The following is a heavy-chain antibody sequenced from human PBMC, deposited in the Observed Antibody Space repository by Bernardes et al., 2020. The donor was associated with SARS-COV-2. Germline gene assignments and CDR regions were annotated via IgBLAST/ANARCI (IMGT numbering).Heavy chain of an antibody. V-gene: IGHV1-24*01. CDR2: FDPEDGET. CDR3: ATGHYGGYSGLDFYYYGMDV. Sequence: ASVKVSCKVSGYTLTDLSIHWVRQAPGKGLEWMGSFDPEDGETMYAQKFQGRVTMTEDTSTETAYMVLSSLRSEDTAVYFCATGHYGGYSGLDFYYYGMDVWGQGTTVTVSS. D-gene: IGHD4-17*01. CDR1: GYTLTDLS. J-gene: IGHJ6*02.